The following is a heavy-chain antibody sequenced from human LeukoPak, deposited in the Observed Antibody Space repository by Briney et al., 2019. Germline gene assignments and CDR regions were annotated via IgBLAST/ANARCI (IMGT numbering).Heavy chain of an antibody. CDR1: GGSFSGYY. D-gene: IGHD3-10*01. CDR2: IYHSGST. V-gene: IGHV4-34*01. J-gene: IGHJ4*02. CDR3: ARQTGSGLFSLP. Sequence: SETLSLTCAVYGGSFSGYYWSWIRQPPGKGLEWIGSIYHSGSTYYNPSLKSRVTISVDTSKNQFSLKLSSVTAADTAVYYCARQTGSGLFSLPGGQGTLVTVSS.